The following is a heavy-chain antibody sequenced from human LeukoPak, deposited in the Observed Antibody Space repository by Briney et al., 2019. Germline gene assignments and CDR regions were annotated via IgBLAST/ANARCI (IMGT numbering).Heavy chain of an antibody. CDR3: AYLFGVSNFGVY. Sequence: GASVKVSCKVSGYTFSHYYMHWVRQAPGQGLEWMGWINLYTGDTNYAQNFQGRVTMTRDTSISTAYMELRSLISDDTAVYFCAYLFGVSNFGVYWGQGALVTVSS. CDR1: GYTFSHYY. CDR2: INLYTGDT. V-gene: IGHV1-2*02. D-gene: IGHD3-10*01. J-gene: IGHJ4*02.